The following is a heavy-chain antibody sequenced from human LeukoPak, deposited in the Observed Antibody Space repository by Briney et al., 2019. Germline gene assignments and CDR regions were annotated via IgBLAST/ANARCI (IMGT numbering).Heavy chain of an antibody. CDR3: ARVFLTVSDFWSGYRENWFDP. CDR2: IIPIFGTA. CDR1: GYTFTSYG. J-gene: IGHJ5*02. D-gene: IGHD3-3*01. Sequence: SVKVSCKASGYTFTSYGISWVRQAPGQGLEWMGGIIPIFGTANYAQKFQGRVTITADESTSTAYMELSSLRSEDTAVYYCARVFLTVSDFWSGYRENWFDPWGQGTLVTVSS. V-gene: IGHV1-69*13.